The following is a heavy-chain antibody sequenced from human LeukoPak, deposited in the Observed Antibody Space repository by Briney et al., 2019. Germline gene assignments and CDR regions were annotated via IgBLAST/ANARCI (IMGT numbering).Heavy chain of an antibody. CDR1: GFTFSSYS. CDR2: ISYDGINK. V-gene: IGHV3-30-3*01. CDR3: ARDPLDSSGLMNWFDP. D-gene: IGHD3-22*01. J-gene: IGHJ5*02. Sequence: GGSLRLSCAASGFTFSSYSMHWVRQAPGKGLEWVAVISYDGINKYYADSVKGRFTISRDNSKNTLYLQMNSLRTEDTAVYYCARDPLDSSGLMNWFDPWGQGTLVTVSS.